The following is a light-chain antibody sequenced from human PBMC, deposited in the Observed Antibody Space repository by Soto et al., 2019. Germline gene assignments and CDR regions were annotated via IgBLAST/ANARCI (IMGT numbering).Light chain of an antibody. CDR2: DVS. V-gene: IGLV2-11*01. CDR3: CSYAGSHTSA. CDR1: SSDVGAYNY. Sequence: QSALTQPRSVSGSPGQSVTMSCTGTSSDVGAYNYVSWYQQYPGKSPKLMISDVSKRPSGVPERFSCSKSGNTASLTISGLQAEDEADYHCCSYAGSHTSAFGRGTKLTVL. J-gene: IGLJ3*02.